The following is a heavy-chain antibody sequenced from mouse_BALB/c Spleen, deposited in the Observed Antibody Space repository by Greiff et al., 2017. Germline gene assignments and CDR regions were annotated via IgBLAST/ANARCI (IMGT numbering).Heavy chain of an antibody. V-gene: IGHV2-9*02. CDR1: GFSLTSYG. D-gene: IGHD2-10*02. CDR2: IWAGGST. Sequence: VKLQESGPGLVAPSQSLSITCTVSGFSLTSYGVHWVRQPPGKGLEWLGVIWAGGSTNYNSALMSRLSISKDNSKSQVFLKMNSLQTDDTAMYYCARDQRVWSNAMDYWGQGTSVTVSA. CDR3: ARDQRVWSNAMDY. J-gene: IGHJ4*01.